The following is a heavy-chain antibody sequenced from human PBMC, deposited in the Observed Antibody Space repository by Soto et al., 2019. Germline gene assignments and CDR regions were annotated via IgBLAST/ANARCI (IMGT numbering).Heavy chain of an antibody. Sequence: QVQLVQSGPEVKKPGASVKVSCKTSGYSFRTYYMHWVRQAPGQGLEWMGMVNPNGGSTIYAQKFQGRRSMTTDTSTSTVYMELTSLTSEDRAVYYCARALSGSYSHFDHWGQGTLVTVSS. D-gene: IGHD3-10*01. V-gene: IGHV1-46*01. CDR3: ARALSGSYSHFDH. CDR2: VNPNGGST. CDR1: GYSFRTYY. J-gene: IGHJ4*02.